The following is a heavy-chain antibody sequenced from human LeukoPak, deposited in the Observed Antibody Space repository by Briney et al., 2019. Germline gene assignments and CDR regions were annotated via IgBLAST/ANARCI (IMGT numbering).Heavy chain of an antibody. CDR3: ASGGWYRGY. J-gene: IGHJ4*02. V-gene: IGHV4-34*01. CDR2: INHRGST. Sequence: AETLSLTCAVYGGSFSGYYWTWIRQTPGKGLEWIGEINHRGSTNYNPPLESRVTISVDTSKNHFSLDLTSVTAADPAVYYCASGGWYRGYWGQGTLVTVSS. CDR1: GGSFSGYY. D-gene: IGHD2-15*01.